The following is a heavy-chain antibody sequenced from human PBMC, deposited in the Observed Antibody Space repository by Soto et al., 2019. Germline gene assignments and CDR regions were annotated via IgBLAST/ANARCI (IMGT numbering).Heavy chain of an antibody. CDR1: GGSFSGYY. CDR3: ARGLTTAMATPRDLYYFDY. J-gene: IGHJ4*02. V-gene: IGHV4-34*01. CDR2: INHSGST. D-gene: IGHD5-18*01. Sequence: SETLSLTCAVYGGSFSGYYWSWIRQPPGKGLEWIGEINHSGSTNYNPSLKSRVTISVDTSKNQFSLKLSSVTAADTAVYYCARGLTTAMATPRDLYYFDYWGQGTLVTVSS.